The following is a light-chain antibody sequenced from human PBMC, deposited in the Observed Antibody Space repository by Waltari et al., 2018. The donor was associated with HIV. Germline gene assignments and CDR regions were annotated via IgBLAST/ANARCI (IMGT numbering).Light chain of an antibody. V-gene: IGLV1-40*01. J-gene: IGLJ3*02. CDR1: SSNIGAGYD. Sequence: QSVLTQPPSVSGAPGQRVTISCTGSSSNIGAGYDVHWYQQLPGTAPKLFIYGNSIRPSGVPDRFSGSKSGTSASLAITGLQAEDEADYYCQSYDSSLSGWVFGGGTKLTVL. CDR3: QSYDSSLSGWV. CDR2: GNS.